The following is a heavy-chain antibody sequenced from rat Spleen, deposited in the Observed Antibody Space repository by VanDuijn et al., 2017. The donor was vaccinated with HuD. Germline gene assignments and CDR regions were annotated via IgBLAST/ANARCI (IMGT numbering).Heavy chain of an antibody. CDR2: ISAGGGNT. V-gene: IGHV5-25*01. D-gene: IGHD1-1*01. J-gene: IGHJ2*01. CDR3: ARQGTRWYYFDH. Sequence: EVQLVESGGGLVRPGRPMKLSCAASGFTFSAYYMAWVRQAPTRGLEWVASISAGGGNTYYRDSVKGRFTISRDNAKSTLSLQMDSLRSEDTATYYCARQGTRWYYFDHWGQGVMVTVSS. CDR1: GFTFSAYY.